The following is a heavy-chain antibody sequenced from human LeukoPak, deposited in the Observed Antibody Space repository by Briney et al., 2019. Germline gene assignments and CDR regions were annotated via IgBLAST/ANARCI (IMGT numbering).Heavy chain of an antibody. CDR3: ARDHAAGWELPLNWFDP. V-gene: IGHV1-18*01. J-gene: IGHJ5*02. Sequence: ASVKVSCKASGYTFTNYAMSWVRQAPGQGLEWMGWISAYNGHTNYAQKLQGRVTITTDTSTSTAYMELRSLRSDDTGVYYCARDHAAGWELPLNWFDPWGQGTLVTVSS. D-gene: IGHD1-26*01. CDR1: GYTFTNYA. CDR2: ISAYNGHT.